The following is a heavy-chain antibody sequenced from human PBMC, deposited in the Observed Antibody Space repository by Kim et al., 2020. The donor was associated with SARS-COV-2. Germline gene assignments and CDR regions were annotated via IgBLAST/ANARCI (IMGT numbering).Heavy chain of an antibody. V-gene: IGHV3-33*01. D-gene: IGHD5-12*01. CDR1: GFTFSSYG. Sequence: GGSLRLSCAASGFTFSSYGMHWVRQAPSKGLEWVAVIWYDGSNKYYADSVKGRFTISRDNSKNTLYLQMNSLRAEDTAVYYCARRDGDGYNDDGPFDYWG. J-gene: IGHJ4*01. CDR3: ARRDGDGYNDDGPFDY. CDR2: IWYDGSNK.